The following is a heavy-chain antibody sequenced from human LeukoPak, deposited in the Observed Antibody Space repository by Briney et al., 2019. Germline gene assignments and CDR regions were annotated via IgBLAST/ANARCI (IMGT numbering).Heavy chain of an antibody. CDR3: ASPGWSDALDM. D-gene: IGHD2-15*01. CDR2: IWYDGSNK. CDR1: GFTFSSYG. J-gene: IGHJ3*02. V-gene: IGHV3-33*03. Sequence: PGGSLRLSCAASGFTFSSYGMHWVRQAPGKGLEWVAVIWYDGSNKYYADSVKGRFTISRDNAKNTLYLQLDSLRAEDTAIYYCASPGWSDALDMWGQGTRVTVSS.